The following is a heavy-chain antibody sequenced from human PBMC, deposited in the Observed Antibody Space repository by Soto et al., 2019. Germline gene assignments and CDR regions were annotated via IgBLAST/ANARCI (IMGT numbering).Heavy chain of an antibody. Sequence: SETLSLTCTVSGGSISSYYWSWIRQPPGKGLEWIGYIYYSGSTNYNPSLKSRVTISVDTSKNRFSLKLSSVTAADTAVYYCAGIGRYSGYSPPGYFDYWGQGTLVTVSS. D-gene: IGHD5-12*01. V-gene: IGHV4-59*01. J-gene: IGHJ4*02. CDR2: IYYSGST. CDR3: AGIGRYSGYSPPGYFDY. CDR1: GGSISSYY.